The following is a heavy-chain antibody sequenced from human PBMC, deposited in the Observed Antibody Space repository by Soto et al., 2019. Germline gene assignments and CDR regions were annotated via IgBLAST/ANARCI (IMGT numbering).Heavy chain of an antibody. J-gene: IGHJ4*02. Sequence: EVQLVQSGAEVKKPGESLRISCKGSGYSFTSYWISWVRQMPGKGLEWMGRIDPSDSYTNYSTSFQGHVTISADKSISTAYLQWSSLKASDTAMYYCARHDQDSSGYYFFDYWGQGTLVTVSS. CDR1: GYSFTSYW. CDR3: ARHDQDSSGYYFFDY. D-gene: IGHD3-22*01. CDR2: IDPSDSYT. V-gene: IGHV5-10-1*03.